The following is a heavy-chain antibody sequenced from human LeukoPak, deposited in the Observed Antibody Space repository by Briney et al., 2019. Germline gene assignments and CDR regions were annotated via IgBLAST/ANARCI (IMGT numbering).Heavy chain of an antibody. CDR1: GYTFTSYG. D-gene: IGHD2-2*01. V-gene: IGHV1-18*01. CDR2: ISAHNGNT. CDR3: ARAVRGVVVVPAATIGRDYYYYMDV. J-gene: IGHJ6*03. Sequence: ASVKVSCKASGYTFTSYGISWVRQAPGQGLERMGWISAHNGNTNYAQKLQGRVTMTTDTSTSTAYMELRSLRSDDTAVYYCARAVRGVVVVPAATIGRDYYYYMDVWGKGTTVTVSS.